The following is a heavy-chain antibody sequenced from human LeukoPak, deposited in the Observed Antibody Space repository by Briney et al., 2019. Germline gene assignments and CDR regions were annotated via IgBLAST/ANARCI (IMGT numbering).Heavy chain of an antibody. D-gene: IGHD3-10*01. CDR2: IYYTGST. J-gene: IGHJ6*03. CDR3: ATLVRGVSYYYYYYYMDV. CDR1: GGSISSSSYY. V-gene: IGHV4-39*01. Sequence: SETLSLTCTVSGGSISSSSYYWGWIRQPPGKGLEWIGSIYYTGSTYYNSSLKSRLTISEDTSKNQFSLKLSSVTAADTALYYCATLVRGVSYYYYYYYMDVWGKGTTVTISS.